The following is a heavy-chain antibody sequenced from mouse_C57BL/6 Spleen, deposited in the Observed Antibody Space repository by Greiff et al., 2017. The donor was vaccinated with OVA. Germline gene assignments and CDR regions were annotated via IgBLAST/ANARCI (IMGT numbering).Heavy chain of an antibody. V-gene: IGHV1-80*01. Sequence: QVQLQQPGTELVKPGASVKLSCKASGYAFSSYWMNWVKQRPGKGLEWIGQIYPGDGDTNYNGKFKGKATLTADKSSSTAYMQLSSLTSEDSAVYFCAREGGLPYYFDYWGQGTTLTVSS. CDR2: IYPGDGDT. CDR3: AREGGLPYYFDY. D-gene: IGHD2-4*01. CDR1: GYAFSSYW. J-gene: IGHJ2*01.